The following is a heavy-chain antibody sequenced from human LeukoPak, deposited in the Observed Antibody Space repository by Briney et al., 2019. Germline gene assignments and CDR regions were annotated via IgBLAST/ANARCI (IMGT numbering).Heavy chain of an antibody. J-gene: IGHJ5*02. Sequence: SVKVSCKASGGTFSSYAISWVRQAPGQGPEWMGRIIPILGIANYAQKFQGRVTITADKSTSTAYMELSSLRSEDTAVYYCARDNVPLEVGPLGQGTLVTVSS. CDR2: IIPILGIA. CDR3: ARDNVPLEVGP. V-gene: IGHV1-69*04. CDR1: GGTFSSYA. D-gene: IGHD3-10*01.